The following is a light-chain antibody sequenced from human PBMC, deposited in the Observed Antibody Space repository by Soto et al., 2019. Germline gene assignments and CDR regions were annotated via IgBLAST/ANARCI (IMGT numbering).Light chain of an antibody. J-gene: IGKJ4*01. V-gene: IGKV3-15*01. CDR1: QSVSSN. Sequence: EIVMTQSPATLSVSPGERATLSCRASQSVSSNLAWDQQKPGQAPRLLIYGASTRATGIPARFSGSGSGTEFTLTISSLQSEDFAVYYCQQYNNWPTTLTFGGGTKVEIK. CDR2: GAS. CDR3: QQYNNWPTTLT.